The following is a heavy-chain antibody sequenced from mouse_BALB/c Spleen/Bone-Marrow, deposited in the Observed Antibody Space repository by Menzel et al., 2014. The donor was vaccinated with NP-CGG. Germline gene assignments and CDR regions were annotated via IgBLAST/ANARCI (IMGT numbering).Heavy chain of an antibody. D-gene: IGHD1-1*01. CDR1: GFNIKDTY. V-gene: IGHV14-3*02. Sequence: EVKLQESGAEIVKPGASVKLSCTASGFNIKDTYMHWVKQRPEQGLEWIGRIDPANGNTKYDPKFQGKATITADTSSNTAYLQLSSLTSEDTAVYYCASYYYGRYFDVWGAGTTVTVSS. CDR2: IDPANGNT. J-gene: IGHJ1*01. CDR3: ASYYYGRYFDV.